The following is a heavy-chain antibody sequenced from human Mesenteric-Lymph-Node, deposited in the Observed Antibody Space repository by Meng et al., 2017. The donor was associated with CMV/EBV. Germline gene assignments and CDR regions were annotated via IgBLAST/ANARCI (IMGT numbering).Heavy chain of an antibody. CDR2: IYGTGIT. Sequence: VQLQESGPGLVKPSETLSLTCIVSGVSVTSGAYHWSWIRQSPGKGLEWIGYIYGTGITIYNPSLKSRVTILLETSKNQFSLKLNSVTTADTAVYYCAKSRSSTPGIVDDWGQGTLVTV. J-gene: IGHJ4*02. CDR1: GVSVTSGAYH. V-gene: IGHV4-61*08. CDR3: AKSRSSTPGIVDD. D-gene: IGHD2/OR15-2a*01.